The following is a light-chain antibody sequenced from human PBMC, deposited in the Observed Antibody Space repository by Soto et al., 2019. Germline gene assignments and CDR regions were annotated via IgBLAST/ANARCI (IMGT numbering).Light chain of an antibody. Sequence: QSALTQPASVSGSPGQSITISCTGTRSAVGSYNYGSWYHQHPGKAPNLIIYEVIDRPSGISSRFSGAKSGNTASLTISGLQTEDEADYSCSTYTSSSTLFGTGTKGTAL. CDR3: STYTSSSTL. J-gene: IGLJ1*01. CDR2: EVI. V-gene: IGLV2-14*01. CDR1: RSAVGSYNY.